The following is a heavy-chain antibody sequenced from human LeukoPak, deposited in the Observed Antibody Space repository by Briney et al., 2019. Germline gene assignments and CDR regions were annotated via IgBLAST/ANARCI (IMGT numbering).Heavy chain of an antibody. V-gene: IGHV1-18*04. CDR1: GYTFTSYI. CDR2: ISTYNDNT. Sequence: ASVKVSCKASGYTFTSYIINWVRQAPGQGLEWMGWISTYNDNTNYAQEFQVRVTMTTDTSTSTAYMELRSLTSDDTAVYYCARGYPSDYWGQGTLVTVSS. D-gene: IGHD1-26*01. J-gene: IGHJ4*02. CDR3: ARGYPSDY.